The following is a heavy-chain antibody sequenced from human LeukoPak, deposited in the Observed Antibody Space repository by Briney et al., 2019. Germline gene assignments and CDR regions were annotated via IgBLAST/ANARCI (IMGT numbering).Heavy chain of an antibody. D-gene: IGHD3-9*01. CDR2: INPNSGGT. CDR1: GYTFTGYY. V-gene: IGHV1-2*02. J-gene: IGHJ4*02. CDR3: ASERRRSGGLRYFDWLSTLDY. Sequence: ASVKVSCKASGYTFTGYYMHWVRQAPGQGLVWMEWINPNSGGTNYAQKFQGRVTMTRDTSISTAYMELSRLRSDDTAVYYCASERRRSGGLRYFDWLSTLDYWGQGTLVTVSS.